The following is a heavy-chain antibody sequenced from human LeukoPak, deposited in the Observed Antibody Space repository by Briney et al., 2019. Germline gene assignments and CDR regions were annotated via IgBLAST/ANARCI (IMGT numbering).Heavy chain of an antibody. J-gene: IGHJ4*02. D-gene: IGHD2-2*01. V-gene: IGHV1-8*01. CDR1: GYTFTSYY. CDR2: MNTNSGNT. CDR3: AALHCSSTSCYLDY. Sequence: ASVKVFCKASGYTFTSYYINWVRQAPGKGLEWVGWMNTNSGNTGYAQKFQGRVTMTRNTSISTAYMELSSLRSEDTAVYYCAALHCSSTSCYLDYWGQGTLVTVSS.